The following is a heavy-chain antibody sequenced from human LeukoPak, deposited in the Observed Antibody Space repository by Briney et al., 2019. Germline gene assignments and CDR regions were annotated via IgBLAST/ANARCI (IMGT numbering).Heavy chain of an antibody. CDR1: GFTFSKYW. CDR3: AREGIYGSSSPPGY. Sequence: GGSLRLSCAASGFTFSKYWMSWVRQAPGKGLEWVANINHDGSETYYVDSVKGRFTISRDNAKNSLFLQMISLRAEDTAVYYCAREGIYGSSSPPGYWGRGTLVTVSS. CDR2: INHDGSET. D-gene: IGHD6-6*01. J-gene: IGHJ4*02. V-gene: IGHV3-7*01.